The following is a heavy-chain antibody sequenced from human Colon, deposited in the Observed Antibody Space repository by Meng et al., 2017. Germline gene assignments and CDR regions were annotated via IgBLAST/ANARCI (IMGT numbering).Heavy chain of an antibody. Sequence: LQELDAGLVQSVGKLSLSCTGSGACGRSDSHYWSGICQSQGKGLTWICFIFITWDTNNNSSLDSGVRMSVDKTMNRFSMHLTSVNAADRAIYYCTGVNGDFDDACFDPWGQGTLVTVSS. CDR3: TGVNGDFDDACFDP. CDR1: GACGRSDSHY. V-gene: IGHV4-61*01. J-gene: IGHJ5*02. CDR2: IFITWDT. D-gene: IGHD4-17*01.